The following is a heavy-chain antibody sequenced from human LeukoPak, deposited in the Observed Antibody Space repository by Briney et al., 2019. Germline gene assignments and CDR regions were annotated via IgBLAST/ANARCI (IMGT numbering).Heavy chain of an antibody. J-gene: IGHJ3*02. V-gene: IGHV1-2*02. CDR1: GYTFSGYY. D-gene: IGHD3-22*01. CDR2: INPNSGGT. Sequence: ASVKVSCKASGYTFSGYYMHWVRQAPGQGLEWMGWINPNSGGTNYAQKFQGRVTMTRDTSISTAYMELSSLRFDDTAVYYCARVCYYDSSDYYGDAFDIWGQGTMVTVSS. CDR3: ARVCYYDSSDYYGDAFDI.